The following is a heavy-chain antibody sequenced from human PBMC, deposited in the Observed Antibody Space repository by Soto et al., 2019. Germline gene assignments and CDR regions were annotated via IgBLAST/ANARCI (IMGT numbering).Heavy chain of an antibody. D-gene: IGHD3-22*01. Sequence: QVQLVQSGAEVKKPGSSVKVSCKASGGTFSSYAISWVRQAPGQGLEWMGGIIPIFCTANYAQKFQGRVTITADESTSTAYMELSSLRSEDTAVYYCARGYYDSSGYYYYYYGMDVWGQGTTVTVSS. CDR3: ARGYYDSSGYYYYYYGMDV. V-gene: IGHV1-69*01. CDR2: IIPIFCTA. J-gene: IGHJ6*02. CDR1: GGTFSSYA.